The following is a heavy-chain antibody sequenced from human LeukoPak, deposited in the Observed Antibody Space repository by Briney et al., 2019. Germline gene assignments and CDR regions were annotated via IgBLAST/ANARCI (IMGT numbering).Heavy chain of an antibody. V-gene: IGHV3-23*01. CDR1: GFTFSDYA. D-gene: IGHD6-19*01. J-gene: IGHJ6*03. CDR3: AKPYSSGWSPYYHYYMDV. Sequence: GGSLRLSCEVSGFTFSDYAMTWVRQALGKGLEWVSSVSDSGTSTYYADSVKGRFTISRDNSKNTLYLQMSTLRAEDTAVYFCAKPYSSGWSPYYHYYMDVWGTGTTVTVSS. CDR2: VSDSGTST.